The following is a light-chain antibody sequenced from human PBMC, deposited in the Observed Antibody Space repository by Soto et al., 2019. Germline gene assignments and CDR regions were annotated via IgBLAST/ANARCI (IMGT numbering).Light chain of an antibody. V-gene: IGKV1-5*01. CDR1: QAINIW. J-gene: IGKJ1*01. CDR3: QEYTDNSGT. Sequence: DVQMTQSPSTLSASVGDSVTLTCRASQAINIWLAWYQQKPGKAPQLLIYDASSLESGVPSRFSGSESGTEFTLTITSLQPDDSATYYCQEYTDNSGTFGQGTKVEIK. CDR2: DAS.